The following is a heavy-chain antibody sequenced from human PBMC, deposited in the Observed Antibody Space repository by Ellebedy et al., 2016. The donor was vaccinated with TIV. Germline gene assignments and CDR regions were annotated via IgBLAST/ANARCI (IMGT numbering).Heavy chain of an antibody. CDR2: INPSGTSR. J-gene: IGHJ4*02. CDR1: GYTLTRHY. Sequence: AASVKVSCKTSGYTLTRHYIHWARQAPGQGLEWMGIINPSGTSRTYAQKFQGRVTMTRDTSTSTVHMELSSLTSEDTAVYSCVRDGPCFNGLCYYYFDYWGQGTLVTVSS. D-gene: IGHD2-8*01. V-gene: IGHV1-46*01. CDR3: VRDGPCFNGLCYYYFDY.